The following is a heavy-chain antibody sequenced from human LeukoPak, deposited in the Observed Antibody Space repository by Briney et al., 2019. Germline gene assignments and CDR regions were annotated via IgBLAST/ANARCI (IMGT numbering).Heavy chain of an antibody. J-gene: IGHJ4*02. D-gene: IGHD6-6*01. V-gene: IGHV4-59*01. CDR1: GGSISSYY. CDR2: IYYSGST. Sequence: SETLSLTCTVSGGSISSYYWSWIRQPPGKGLEWIGYIYYSGSTNYNPSLKSRVTISVDTSKNQFSLKLSSVTAADTAVYYCARAAVEYSSSGGIDYWGQGTPVTVSS. CDR3: ARAAVEYSSSGGIDY.